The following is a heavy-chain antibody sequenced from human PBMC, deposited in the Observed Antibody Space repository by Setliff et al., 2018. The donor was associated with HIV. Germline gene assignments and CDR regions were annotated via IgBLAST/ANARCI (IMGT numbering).Heavy chain of an antibody. J-gene: IGHJ6*04. D-gene: IGHD3-10*01. CDR2: MNPNSGAT. Sequence: ASVKVSCKASGHTFNNYDINWVRRATGQGLEWMGWMNPNSGATVYAQKFQGRVTMTRDTSISTAYMELSSLTSKDTAVYYCASGKGVRGVIITGGLDVWGKGTTVTVSS. CDR3: ASGKGVRGVIITGGLDV. V-gene: IGHV1-8*01. CDR1: GHTFNNYD.